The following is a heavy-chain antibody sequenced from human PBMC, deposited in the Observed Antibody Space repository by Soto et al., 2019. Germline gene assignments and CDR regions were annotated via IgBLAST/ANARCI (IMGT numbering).Heavy chain of an antibody. CDR1: GVTISYGGYS. CDR3: ARGGGYDSFDF. Sequence: PSETLSLTCSVTGVTISYGGYSWSWIRQSPGKGLEWLGYISHVETTYYNPSFQSRLSLSIDRTRNQFSLSLRSMTAADKAVYYCARGGGYDSFDFWGQGIQVTV. D-gene: IGHD6-19*01. J-gene: IGHJ4*02. V-gene: IGHV4-30-2*06. CDR2: ISHVETT.